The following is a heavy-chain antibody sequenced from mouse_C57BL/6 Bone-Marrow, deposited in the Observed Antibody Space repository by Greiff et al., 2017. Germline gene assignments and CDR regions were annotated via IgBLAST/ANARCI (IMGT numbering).Heavy chain of an antibody. CDR1: GYSFTDYN. CDR3: AREGVLLRPFAY. V-gene: IGHV1-39*01. D-gene: IGHD1-1*01. CDR2: INPNYGTT. Sequence: EVKLMESGPELVKPGASVKISCKASGYSFTDYNMNWVKQSNGKSLEWIGVINPNYGTTSYNQKFKGKATLTVDQSSSTAYMQLSSLTSEDSAVYYCAREGVLLRPFAYWGQGTLVTVSA. J-gene: IGHJ3*01.